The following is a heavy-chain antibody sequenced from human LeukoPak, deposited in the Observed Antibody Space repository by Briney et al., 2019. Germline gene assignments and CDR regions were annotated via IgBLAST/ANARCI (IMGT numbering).Heavy chain of an antibody. D-gene: IGHD5-18*01. CDR3: ARDTRGYSYGSDY. J-gene: IGHJ4*02. CDR1: GFTFNSYS. Sequence: GGSLRLSCAASGFTFNSYSMNWVRQAPGKGLEWVSSISSSSSSYIYYADSVKGRFTISRDNAKNSLYLQMNSLRAEDTAVYYCARDTRGYSYGSDYWGQGTLVTVSS. V-gene: IGHV3-21*01. CDR2: ISSSSSSYI.